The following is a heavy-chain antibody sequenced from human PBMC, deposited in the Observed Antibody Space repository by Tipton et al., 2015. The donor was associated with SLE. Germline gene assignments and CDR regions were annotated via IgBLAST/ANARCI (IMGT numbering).Heavy chain of an antibody. D-gene: IGHD3-22*01. V-gene: IGHV4-39*07. CDR2: IYYSGST. J-gene: IGHJ4*02. Sequence: TLSLTCTVSGGSISSSSYYWGWIRQPPGKGLEWIGSIYYSGSTYYKPSLKSRVTISVDTSKNQFSLKLSSVTAADTAVYYCARSFITMIAKVDFDYWGQGTLVTVSS. CDR1: GGSISSSSYY. CDR3: ARSFITMIAKVDFDY.